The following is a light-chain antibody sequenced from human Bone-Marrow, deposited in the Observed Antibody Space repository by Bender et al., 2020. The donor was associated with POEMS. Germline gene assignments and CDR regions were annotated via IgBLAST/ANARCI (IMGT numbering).Light chain of an antibody. CDR1: SSNIGNHG. CDR3: RSDDGSLSGHMV. V-gene: IGLV1-36*01. CDR2: YDD. Sequence: QSVVTQPPSLSEAPRQRVTISCSGSSSNIGNHGVNWYQQLPGEAPKLLIYYDDLLTPGVSDRFSASKSVYSASLVSTGLQAEDEADYCCRSDDGSLSGHMVFGGGTNLTVV. J-gene: IGLJ2*01.